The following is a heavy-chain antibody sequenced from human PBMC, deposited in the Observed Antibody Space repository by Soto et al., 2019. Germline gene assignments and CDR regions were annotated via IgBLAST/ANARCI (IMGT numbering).Heavy chain of an antibody. CDR1: GGTFSSYA. J-gene: IGHJ4*02. Sequence: GASVKVSCKASGGTFSSYAISWVRQAPGQGLEWMGGIIPIFGTANYAQKFQGRVTITADESTSTAYMELSSLRSEDTAVYYCARGRYDFWSGYIDYWGQGTLVTVSS. CDR2: IIPIFGTA. CDR3: ARGRYDFWSGYIDY. D-gene: IGHD3-3*01. V-gene: IGHV1-69*13.